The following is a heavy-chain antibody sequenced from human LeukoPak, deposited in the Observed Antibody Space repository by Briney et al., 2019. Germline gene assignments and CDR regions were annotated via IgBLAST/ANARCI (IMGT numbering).Heavy chain of an antibody. CDR2: IYSSGST. Sequence: SETLSLTCTVSGGSITSGSYYWSWIRQPAGKGLEWIGRIYSSGSTNYNPFLKSRVTLSVDMSKSQFSLKLSSVTAADTAVYYCARGDWQYSNNWSNWFDPWGQGTLVTVSS. CDR1: GGSITSGSYY. J-gene: IGHJ5*02. CDR3: ARGDWQYSNNWSNWFDP. D-gene: IGHD6-13*01. V-gene: IGHV4-61*02.